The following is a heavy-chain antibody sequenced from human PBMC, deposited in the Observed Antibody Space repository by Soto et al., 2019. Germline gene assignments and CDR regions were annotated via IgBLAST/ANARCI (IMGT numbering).Heavy chain of an antibody. D-gene: IGHD5-12*01. CDR3: VAGGGLPRYY. CDR1: GGSISSGGYS. J-gene: IGHJ4*02. V-gene: IGHV4-30-2*01. CDR2: IYHSGST. Sequence: QLQLQESGSGLVKPSQTLSLTCAVSGGSISSGGYSWSWIRQPPGKGLEWIGYIYHSGSTYYNPSRXSXVXIXXDRSKNQFSLKLSSVTAADTAVYYCVAGGGLPRYYWGQGTLVTVSS.